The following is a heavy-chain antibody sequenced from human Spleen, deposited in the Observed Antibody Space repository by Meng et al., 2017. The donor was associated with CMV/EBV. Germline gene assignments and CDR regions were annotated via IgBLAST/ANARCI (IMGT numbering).Heavy chain of an antibody. CDR1: GFTFSSRW. D-gene: IGHD6-19*01. CDR2: INSDGSST. Sequence: GESLKISCTVSGFTFSSRWMHWVRQVPGKGLVWVSRINSDGSSTSYADSVKGRFTISRDNAKNTLYLQMNSLRAEDTAVYYCARSGGGWFDYWGQGTLVTVSS. V-gene: IGHV3-74*01. J-gene: IGHJ4*02. CDR3: ARSGGGWFDY.